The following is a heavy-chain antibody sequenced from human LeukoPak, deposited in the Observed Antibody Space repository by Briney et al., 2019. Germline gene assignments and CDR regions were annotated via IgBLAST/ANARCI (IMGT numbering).Heavy chain of an antibody. D-gene: IGHD2-2*02. CDR2: IYHSGST. V-gene: IGHV4-30-2*01. J-gene: IGHJ6*02. Sequence: SETLSLTCAVSGGSISSGGYSWSWIRQPPGKGLEWIGYIYHSGSTYYNPSLKSRVTISVDRSKNQFSLKLSSVTAADTAVYYCARAPYCSSTSCYIHQGDYYYYGMDVWGQGTTVTVPS. CDR3: ARAPYCSSTSCYIHQGDYYYYGMDV. CDR1: GGSISSGGYS.